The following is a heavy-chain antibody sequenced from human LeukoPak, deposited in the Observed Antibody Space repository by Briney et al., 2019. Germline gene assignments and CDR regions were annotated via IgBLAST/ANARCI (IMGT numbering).Heavy chain of an antibody. Sequence: GGSLRLSCAASGFTFSSYSMNWVRQAPGKGLEWVSSISSSSSYIYYADSVKGRFTISRDNAKNSLYLQMNSLRAEDTAVYYCARVVEVPTVGMMWFDPWGQGTLVTVSS. V-gene: IGHV3-21*04. CDR3: ARVVEVPTVGMMWFDP. CDR2: ISSSSSYI. CDR1: GFTFSSYS. D-gene: IGHD2-2*01. J-gene: IGHJ5*02.